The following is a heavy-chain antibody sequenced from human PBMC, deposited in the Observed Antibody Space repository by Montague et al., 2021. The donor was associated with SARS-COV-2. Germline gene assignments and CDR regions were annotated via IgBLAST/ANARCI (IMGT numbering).Heavy chain of an antibody. CDR3: ARPLVRGVPKAFDI. D-gene: IGHD3-10*01. CDR2: IYYSGST. Sequence: SETLSLTCTVSGGSIRSSSYYWGWIRQPPGKGLEWIGSIYYSGSTYYXXXLKSRVTISVDTSKNQFSLKLSSVTAADTAVYYCARPLVRGVPKAFDIWGQGALVIVSS. CDR1: GGSIRSSSYY. J-gene: IGHJ3*02. V-gene: IGHV4-39*01.